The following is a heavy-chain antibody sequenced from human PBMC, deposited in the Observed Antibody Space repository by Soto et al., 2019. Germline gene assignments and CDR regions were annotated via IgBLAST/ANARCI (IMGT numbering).Heavy chain of an antibody. CDR1: GFTFSSFA. CDR3: ARTEGVVGVRSRWFDP. CDR2: ISNDGINK. Sequence: PVGSLRLSCAASGFTFSSFAMNWVRQAPGKGLEWVAVISNDGINKYYADSVKGRFTISRDNSKNTVYLQMNSLRTEDTAVYYCARTEGVVGVRSRWFDPWGQGTLVTVSS. J-gene: IGHJ5*02. D-gene: IGHD1-26*01. V-gene: IGHV3-30-3*01.